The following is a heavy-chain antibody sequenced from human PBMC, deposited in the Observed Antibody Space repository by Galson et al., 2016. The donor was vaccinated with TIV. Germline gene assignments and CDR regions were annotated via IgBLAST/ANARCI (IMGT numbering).Heavy chain of an antibody. CDR1: GFTFSSYA. CDR2: ISGSGGST. D-gene: IGHD3-10*01. V-gene: IGHV3-23*01. CDR3: AKVPSSGFSYYYGWDV. Sequence: SLRLSCAASGFTFSSYAMSWVRQAPGKGLEWVSAISGSGGSTWYADSVKGRFTISRDNSENTLYVQMDSLRAEDTALYYCAKVPSSGFSYYYGWDVWGQGTTVTVS. J-gene: IGHJ6*02.